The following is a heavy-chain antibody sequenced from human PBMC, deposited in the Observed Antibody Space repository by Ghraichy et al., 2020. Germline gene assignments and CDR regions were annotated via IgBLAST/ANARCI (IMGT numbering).Heavy chain of an antibody. J-gene: IGHJ3*02. D-gene: IGHD1-26*01. CDR2: ISYDGSNK. V-gene: IGHV3-30-3*01. CDR1: GFTFSSYA. Sequence: GGSLRLSCAASGFTFSSYAMHWVRQAPGKGLEWVAVISYDGSNKYYADSVKGRFTISRDNSKNTLYLQMNSLRAEDTAVYYCAREDIVGATYAFDIWGQGTMVTVSS. CDR3: AREDIVGATYAFDI.